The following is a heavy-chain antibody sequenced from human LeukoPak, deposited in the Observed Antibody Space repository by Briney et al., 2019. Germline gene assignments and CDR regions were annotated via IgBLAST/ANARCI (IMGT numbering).Heavy chain of an antibody. J-gene: IGHJ4*02. Sequence: GGSLRLSCAASGFTFSSYEMNWVRQAPGKGLEWVSYICSSGSTIYYADSVKGRFTISRDKAKNSLYMKMNSLRAEDTAVYYCARTSITMVRGVHDYWGQGTLVTVSS. D-gene: IGHD3-10*01. CDR1: GFTFSSYE. V-gene: IGHV3-48*03. CDR2: ICSSGSTI. CDR3: ARTSITMVRGVHDY.